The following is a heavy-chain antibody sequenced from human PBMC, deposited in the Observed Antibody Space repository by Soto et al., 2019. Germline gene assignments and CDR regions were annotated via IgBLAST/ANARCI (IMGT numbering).Heavy chain of an antibody. V-gene: IGHV3-64*01. D-gene: IGHD1-7*01. CDR3: VRRVSGNYDY. Sequence: EVQLAESGGGMVQPGGSLRLSCVASXXTFXXYDMHWVRQAPGKGLEYVSSISSNGGTTYYGNSVKGRFTISRDNSKNTLYLQMGSLRAEDMAVYYCVRRVSGNYDYWGQGTLVTVSS. CDR1: XXTFXXYD. J-gene: IGHJ4*02. CDR2: ISSNGGTT.